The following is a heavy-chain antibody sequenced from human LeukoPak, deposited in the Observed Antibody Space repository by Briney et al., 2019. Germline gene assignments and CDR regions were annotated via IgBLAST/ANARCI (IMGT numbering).Heavy chain of an antibody. CDR1: GFSFSSYW. J-gene: IGHJ5*02. Sequence: VGSLRLSCAASGFSFSSYWMSWVRQAPGKGLEWVAVIFYDGSNKYYADSVKGRFTISRDNSKNTLYLQMNSLRTEDTAVYYCLPDWFDPWGQGTLVTVSS. CDR2: IFYDGSNK. CDR3: LPDWFDP. V-gene: IGHV3-30*03.